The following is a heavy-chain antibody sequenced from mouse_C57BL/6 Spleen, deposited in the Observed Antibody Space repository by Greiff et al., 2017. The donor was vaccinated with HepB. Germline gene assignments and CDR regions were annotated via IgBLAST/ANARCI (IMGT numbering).Heavy chain of an antibody. CDR2: IHPNSSST. CDR3: ARSRYSNPYAMDY. CDR1: GYTFTSYW. Sequence: VQLQQPGAELVKPGASVKLSCKASGYTFTSYWMHWVKQRPGQGLEWIGMIHPNSSSTNYNEKFKSKATLTVDKSSSTAYMQLSSLTSKDSAVYYCARSRYSNPYAMDYWGQGTSVTVSS. D-gene: IGHD2-5*01. V-gene: IGHV1-64*01. J-gene: IGHJ4*01.